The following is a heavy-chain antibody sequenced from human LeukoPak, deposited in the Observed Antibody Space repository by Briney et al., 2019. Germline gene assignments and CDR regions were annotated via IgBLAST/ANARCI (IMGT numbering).Heavy chain of an antibody. CDR3: ARDLEASSSGWYGTFDY. Sequence: GGSLRLSCAASGFTFSSYAMHWVRQAPGKGLEWVAVISYDGSNKYYADSVKGRFTISRDNSKNTLYLQMNSLRAEDTAVYYCARDLEASSSGWYGTFDYWGQGTLVTVSS. CDR1: GFTFSSYA. J-gene: IGHJ4*02. V-gene: IGHV3-30-3*01. CDR2: ISYDGSNK. D-gene: IGHD6-19*01.